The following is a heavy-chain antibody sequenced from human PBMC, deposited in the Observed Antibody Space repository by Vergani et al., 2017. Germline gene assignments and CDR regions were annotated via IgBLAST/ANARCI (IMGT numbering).Heavy chain of an antibody. CDR1: GGSIGSGSYY. Sequence: QVQLQESGPGLVKPSQTLSLTCTVSGGSIGSGSYYWSWIRQPAGKGLEWIGRIYTSGSTNYNPSLKSRVTISVDTSKNQFSLKLSSVTAADTAVYYCARDDPVGGNMLYWGQGTLVTVSS. V-gene: IGHV4-61*02. J-gene: IGHJ4*02. CDR2: IYTSGST. D-gene: IGHD4-23*01. CDR3: ARDDPVGGNMLY.